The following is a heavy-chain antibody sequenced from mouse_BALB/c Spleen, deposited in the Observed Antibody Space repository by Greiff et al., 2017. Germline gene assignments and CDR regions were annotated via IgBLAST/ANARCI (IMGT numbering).Heavy chain of an antibody. CDR3: ARSRLYYGYDDAMDD. CDR1: GFSLTSYG. Sequence: VKLQESGPGLVAPSQSLSITCTVSGFSLTSYGVHWVRQPPGKGLEWLGVIWAGGSTNYNSALMSRLSISKDNSKSQVFLKMNSLQTDDTAMYYCARSRLYYGYDDAMDDWGQGTSVTVSS. D-gene: IGHD2-2*01. CDR2: IWAGGST. J-gene: IGHJ4*01. V-gene: IGHV2-9*02.